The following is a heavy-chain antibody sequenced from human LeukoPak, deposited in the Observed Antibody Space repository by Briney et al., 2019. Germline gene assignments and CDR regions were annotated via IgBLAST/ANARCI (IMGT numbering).Heavy chain of an antibody. CDR3: AKDPANGYYATYFDS. V-gene: IGHV3-23*01. D-gene: IGHD3-10*01. CDR1: GFTFSRYA. J-gene: IGHJ4*02. Sequence: PGGSLRLSCAASGFTFSRYAMSWVRQAPGKGLEWVSGISGSGGNTYYADSVKGRFSISRDNSKNTLYLQMNSLRVEDTAVYYCAKDPANGYYATYFDSWGQGTLVTVSS. CDR2: ISGSGGNT.